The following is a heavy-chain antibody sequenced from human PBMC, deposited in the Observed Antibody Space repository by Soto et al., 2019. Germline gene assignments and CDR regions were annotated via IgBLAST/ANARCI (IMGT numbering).Heavy chain of an antibody. CDR3: ARSQLLYNNWFDP. Sequence: PSETLSLTCTVSGDSITSVRYYWGWISQPPGKGLEWIGSIYYSGNTYYNPSLKSRVTISIDTSKNQFSLKLTSVTAADTAVYFCARSQLLYNNWFDPWGQGTVVT. J-gene: IGHJ5*02. V-gene: IGHV4-39*01. CDR1: GDSITSVRYY. CDR2: IYYSGNT. D-gene: IGHD2-2*02.